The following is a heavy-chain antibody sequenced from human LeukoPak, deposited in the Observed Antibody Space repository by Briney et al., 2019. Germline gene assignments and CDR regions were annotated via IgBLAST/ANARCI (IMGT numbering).Heavy chain of an antibody. V-gene: IGHV4-39*07. CDR3: AREVDYDFWSGYPGLFDY. J-gene: IGHJ4*02. D-gene: IGHD3-3*01. CDR2: IYYSGST. Sequence: SETLSLTCTVSGGSISSSSYYWGWIRQPPGKGLEWIGSIYYSGSTYYNPSLKSRVTISVDTSKNQFSLKLSSVIAADTAVYYCAREVDYDFWSGYPGLFDYWGQGTLVTVSS. CDR1: GGSISSSSYY.